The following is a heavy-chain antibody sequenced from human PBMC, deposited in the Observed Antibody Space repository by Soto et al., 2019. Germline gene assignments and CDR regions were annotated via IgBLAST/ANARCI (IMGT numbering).Heavy chain of an antibody. CDR1: GDSVSSNSAA. D-gene: IGHD6-13*01. J-gene: IGHJ6*02. CDR3: ARVWGGLGIAAAGTRYYYYGMDV. CDR2: TYYRSKWYN. Sequence: PSQTLSLTCAISGDSVSSNSAAWNWIRQSPSRGLEWLGRTYYRSKWYNDYAVSVKSRIAINPDTSKNQISLQLNSVTPEDTAVYYCARVWGGLGIAAAGTRYYYYGMDVWGQGTTVTVSS. V-gene: IGHV6-1*01.